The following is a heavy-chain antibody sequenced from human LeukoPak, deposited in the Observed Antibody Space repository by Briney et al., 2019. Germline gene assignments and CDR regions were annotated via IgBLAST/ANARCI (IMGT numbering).Heavy chain of an antibody. Sequence: PSETLSLTCTVSGGSISSYSWSWIRQPPGKGLEWIGYIYYSGSTNYNPSLKSRVTISVDTTKNQFSLKLSSVTAADTAVYYCARVKDGYNSYDYYYMDVWGKGTTVTVSS. CDR3: ARVKDGYNSYDYYYMDV. CDR1: GGSISSYS. D-gene: IGHD5-24*01. CDR2: IYYSGST. V-gene: IGHV4-59*01. J-gene: IGHJ6*03.